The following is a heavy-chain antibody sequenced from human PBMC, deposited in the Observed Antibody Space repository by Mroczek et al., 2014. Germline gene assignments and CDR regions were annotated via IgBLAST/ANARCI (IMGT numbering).Heavy chain of an antibody. CDR2: IYYSGST. CDR1: GGSISSGGYY. J-gene: IGHJ3*02. CDR3: AREYLRYCSSTSCSPSFAFDI. V-gene: IGHV4-31*03. D-gene: IGHD2-2*01. Sequence: QVQLQESGPGLVKPSQTLSLTCTVSGGSISSGGYYWSWIRQHPGKGLEWIGYIYYSGSTYYNPSLKSRVTISVDTSKNQFSLKLSSVTAADTAVYYCAREYLRYCSSTSCSPSFAFDIWGQGTMVTVSS.